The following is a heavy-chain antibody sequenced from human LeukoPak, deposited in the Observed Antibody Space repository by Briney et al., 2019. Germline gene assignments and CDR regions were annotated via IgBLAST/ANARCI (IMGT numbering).Heavy chain of an antibody. D-gene: IGHD3-22*01. J-gene: IGHJ4*02. CDR3: ARETYYDPWAFDY. CDR1: GFTFSSYS. CDR2: ISSSSSTI. V-gene: IGHV3-48*01. Sequence: GGSLRLSCAASGFTFSSYSMNWVRQAPGKGLEWVSYISSSSSTIYYADSVKGRFTISRDNAKNSLYLQMNSLRAEDTAVYYCARETYYDPWAFDYWGQGTLVTVSS.